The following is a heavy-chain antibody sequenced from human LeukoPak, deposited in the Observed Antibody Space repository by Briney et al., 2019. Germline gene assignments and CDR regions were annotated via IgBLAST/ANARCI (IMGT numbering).Heavy chain of an antibody. J-gene: IGHJ6*02. V-gene: IGHV4-34*01. D-gene: IGHD2-2*01. CDR2: INHSGST. Sequence: SSETLSLTCAVYGGSFSGYYWSWIRQPPGKGLEWIGEINHSGSTNYNPSLKSRVTISVDTSKNQFSLKLSSVTAADTAVYYCAKSTVVPAFYYYGMDVWGQGTTVTVSS. CDR3: AKSTVVPAFYYYGMDV. CDR1: GGSFSGYY.